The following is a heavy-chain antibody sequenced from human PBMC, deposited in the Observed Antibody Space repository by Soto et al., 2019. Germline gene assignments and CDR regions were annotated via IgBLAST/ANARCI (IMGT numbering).Heavy chain of an antibody. J-gene: IGHJ6*02. V-gene: IGHV5-10-1*01. CDR3: ASVLYTTYSSSSFRYYYYGMDV. CDR1: GYSFTSYW. Sequence: GESLKISCNGSGYSFTSYWISWVRQMPGKGLEWMGRIDPSDSYTNYSPSFQGHVTISADKSISTAYLQWSSLKASDTAMYYCASVLYTTYSSSSFRYYYYGMDVWGQGTTVTVSS. D-gene: IGHD6-13*01. CDR2: IDPSDSYT.